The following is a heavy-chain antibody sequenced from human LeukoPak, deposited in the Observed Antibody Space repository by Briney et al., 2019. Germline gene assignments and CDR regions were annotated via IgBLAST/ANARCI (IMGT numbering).Heavy chain of an antibody. D-gene: IGHD3-3*01. V-gene: IGHV3-21*01. J-gene: IGHJ4*02. CDR2: ISSSSSYI. Sequence: GGSLRLSCAASGFTFSSYGMTWVRQAPGKGLEWVSSISSSSSYIYYADSVKGRFTISRDNAKNSLYLQMNSLRAEDTAVYYCARAHYDFWSGPEYYFDYWGQGTLVTVSS. CDR1: GFTFSSYG. CDR3: ARAHYDFWSGPEYYFDY.